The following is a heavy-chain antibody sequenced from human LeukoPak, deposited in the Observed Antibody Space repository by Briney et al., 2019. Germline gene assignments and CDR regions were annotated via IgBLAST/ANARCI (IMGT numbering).Heavy chain of an antibody. CDR2: ISSSSSYI. Sequence: PGGSLRLSCAASGFTFSSYSMNWVRQAPGKGLEWVSSISSSSSYIYYADSVKGRFTISRDNAKNSLYLQMNSLRAEDTAVYYCARDPLYSYGSGGRVVYWGQGTLVTVSS. J-gene: IGHJ4*02. D-gene: IGHD5-18*01. CDR3: ARDPLYSYGSGGRVVY. CDR1: GFTFSSYS. V-gene: IGHV3-21*01.